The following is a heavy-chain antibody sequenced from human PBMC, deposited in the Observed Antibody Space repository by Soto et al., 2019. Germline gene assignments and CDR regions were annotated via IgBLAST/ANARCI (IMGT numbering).Heavy chain of an antibody. Sequence: PSETLSLTCAVYGGSFSGYYWSWIRQPPGKGLEWVSAISGSGGSTYYADSVKGRFTISRDNSKNTLYLQMNSLRAEDTAVYYCAKDPQLLWFGELYYFDYWGQGPRSPSPQ. V-gene: IGHV3-23*01. CDR2: ISGSGGST. CDR3: AKDPQLLWFGELYYFDY. CDR1: GGSFSGYY. D-gene: IGHD3-10*01. J-gene: IGHJ4*02.